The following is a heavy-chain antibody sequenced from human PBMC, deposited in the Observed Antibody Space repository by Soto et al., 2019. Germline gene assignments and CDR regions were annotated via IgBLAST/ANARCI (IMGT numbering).Heavy chain of an antibody. Sequence: QVQLGQSGAEVKKPGASVKVSCKASGYTFTSYGISWVRQAPGQGLEWMGWISAYNGNTNYAQKLQGRATMTTDTATIKDYTELSRLSSDDTAVSYCASPVYVSGSYYHAGYYYDYGMDVWGQGTTVTVSS. CDR2: ISAYNGNT. D-gene: IGHD3-10*01. J-gene: IGHJ6*02. CDR1: GYTFTSYG. V-gene: IGHV1-18*01. CDR3: ASPVYVSGSYYHAGYYYDYGMDV.